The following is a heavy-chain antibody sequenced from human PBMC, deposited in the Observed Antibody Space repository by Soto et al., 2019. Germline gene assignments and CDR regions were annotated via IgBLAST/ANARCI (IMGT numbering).Heavy chain of an antibody. D-gene: IGHD4-17*01. J-gene: IGHJ4*02. CDR2: INSDGSST. V-gene: IGHV3-74*01. CDR1: GFPFSSYW. Sequence: PGGSLSLSCAASGFPFSSYWMHWVRQAPGKGLVWVSRINSDGSSTSYADSVKGRFTISRDNAKNTLYLQMNSLRAEDTAVYYCARVPTLYDYGDSVNFDYWGQGTLVTVSS. CDR3: ARVPTLYDYGDSVNFDY.